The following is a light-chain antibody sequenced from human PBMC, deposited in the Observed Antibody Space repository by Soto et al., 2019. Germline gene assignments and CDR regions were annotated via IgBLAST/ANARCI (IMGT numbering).Light chain of an antibody. V-gene: IGKV3-15*01. CDR3: QQDNNWWT. Sequence: EIVMTQSPATLSVSPGERATLSCRASQSVSSNLAWYQQKPGQAPRLLIYGASTRATGIPARFSGSGSGTEFILTISSLQSEDFAVYYCQQDNNWWTFGQGTKVDIK. CDR1: QSVSSN. CDR2: GAS. J-gene: IGKJ1*01.